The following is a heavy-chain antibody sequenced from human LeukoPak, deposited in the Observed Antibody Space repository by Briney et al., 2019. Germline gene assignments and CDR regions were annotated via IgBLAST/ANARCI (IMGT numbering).Heavy chain of an antibody. CDR2: ISGSGGST. CDR3: AKCRLTYYDSSGYSFDY. J-gene: IGHJ4*02. D-gene: IGHD3-22*01. V-gene: IGHV3-23*01. Sequence: GGSLRLSCAASGFTFSSYAMSWVRQAPGKGLEWVSAISGSGGSTYYADSVKGRFTISRDNSKNTLYLQMNSLRAEDTAVYYCAKCRLTYYDSSGYSFDYWGQGTLVTVSS. CDR1: GFTFSSYA.